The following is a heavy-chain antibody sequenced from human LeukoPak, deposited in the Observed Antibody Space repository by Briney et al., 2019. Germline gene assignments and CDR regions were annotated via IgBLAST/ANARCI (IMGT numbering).Heavy chain of an antibody. CDR3: AIDQLLSSRDWFDP. V-gene: IGHV3-11*04. Sequence: GGPLRLSCAASGFPFSDYYMSWIRQAPGKGLEWVSYISSSGSTIYYADSVKGRFNISRDNAKNTLYLQMNSLRAEDTAVYYCAIDQLLSSRDWFDPWGQGTLVTVSS. CDR2: ISSSGSTI. D-gene: IGHD2-2*01. J-gene: IGHJ5*02. CDR1: GFPFSDYY.